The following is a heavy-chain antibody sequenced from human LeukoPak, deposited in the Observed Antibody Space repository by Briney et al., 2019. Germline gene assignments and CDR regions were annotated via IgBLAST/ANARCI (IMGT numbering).Heavy chain of an antibody. V-gene: IGHV4-31*03. CDR2: IYYSGST. CDR1: GGSISSGGYY. J-gene: IGHJ4*02. CDR3: ARVYSSSWLIDY. Sequence: SQTPSLTCTVSGGSISSGGYYWSWIRQHPGKGLEWIGYIYYSGSTYYNPSLKSRVTISVDTSKNQFSLKLSSVTAADTAVYYCARVYSSSWLIDYWGQGTLVTVSS. D-gene: IGHD6-13*01.